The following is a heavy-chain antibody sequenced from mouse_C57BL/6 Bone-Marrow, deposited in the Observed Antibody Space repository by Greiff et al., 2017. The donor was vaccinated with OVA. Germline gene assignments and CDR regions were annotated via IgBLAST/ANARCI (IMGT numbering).Heavy chain of an antibody. CDR1: GYTFTSYW. Sequence: EVQLQQSGTVLARPGASVKMSCKTSGYTFTSYWMHWVKQRPGQGLEWIGAIYPGNSDTSYNQKFKGKAKLTAVTSASTAYMELSSLTNEDSAVYYGTKNYDYDVYYAMDYWGQGTSVTVPS. V-gene: IGHV1-5*01. D-gene: IGHD2-4*01. CDR3: TKNYDYDVYYAMDY. CDR2: IYPGNSDT. J-gene: IGHJ4*01.